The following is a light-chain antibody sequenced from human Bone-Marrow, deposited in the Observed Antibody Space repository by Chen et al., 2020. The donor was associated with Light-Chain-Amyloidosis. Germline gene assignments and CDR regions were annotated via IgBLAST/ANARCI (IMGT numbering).Light chain of an antibody. Sequence: DLVLTPSPDFLAGALGGRATITCKSSQSVLYSPHNEQDLVWYQQEPGQPPKLLLYWASTRASGVPERFSGSGSGTDFTLTISSLQAEDVAFYYCQQYYTSPATFGQGTKLEIK. V-gene: IGKV4-1*01. CDR1: QSVLYSPHNEQD. CDR2: WAS. CDR3: QQYYTSPAT. J-gene: IGKJ2*01.